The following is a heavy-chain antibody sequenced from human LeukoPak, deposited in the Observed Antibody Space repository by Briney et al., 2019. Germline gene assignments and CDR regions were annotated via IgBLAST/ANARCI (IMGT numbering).Heavy chain of an antibody. J-gene: IGHJ6*03. CDR1: GYTFTSYD. CDR3: ARDLLRFLEWLIPRHYYYMDV. CDR2: MNPTSGNT. D-gene: IGHD3-3*01. Sequence: ASVKVSCKASGYTFTSYDINWVRQATGQGLEWMGWMNPTSGNTGYAQKFQGRVTMTRNTSISTAYMELSSLRSEDTAVYYCARDLLRFLEWLIPRHYYYMDVWGKGTTVTVSS. V-gene: IGHV1-8*01.